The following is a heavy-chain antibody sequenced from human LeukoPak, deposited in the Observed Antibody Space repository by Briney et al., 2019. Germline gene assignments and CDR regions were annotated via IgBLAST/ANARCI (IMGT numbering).Heavy chain of an antibody. CDR1: GFTFSSYW. J-gene: IGHJ5*02. CDR2: MNGDGSST. V-gene: IGHV3-74*01. CDR3: AKDRSPGWFDP. Sequence: PGGSLRLSCAASGFTFSSYWMHWVRQAPGKGLVWVARMNGDGSSTDYADSVKGRFTISRDYAKNTLYLQMNSLRVEDTAMYYCAKDRSPGWFDPWGQGTLATVSS. D-gene: IGHD6-13*01.